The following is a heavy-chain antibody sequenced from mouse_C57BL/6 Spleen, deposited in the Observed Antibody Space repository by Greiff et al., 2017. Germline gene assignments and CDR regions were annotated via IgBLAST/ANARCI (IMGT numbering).Heavy chain of an antibody. CDR3: ARGDYGSSYPYYFDY. CDR2: IDPSDSYT. V-gene: IGHV1-50*01. D-gene: IGHD1-1*01. Sequence: QVQLQQPGAELVKPGASVKLSCKASGYTFTSYWMQWVKQRPGQGLEWIGEIDPSDSYTNYNQKFKGKATLTVDTSSSTAYMQLSSLTSEDSAVYYCARGDYGSSYPYYFDYWGQGTTLTVSS. CDR1: GYTFTSYW. J-gene: IGHJ2*01.